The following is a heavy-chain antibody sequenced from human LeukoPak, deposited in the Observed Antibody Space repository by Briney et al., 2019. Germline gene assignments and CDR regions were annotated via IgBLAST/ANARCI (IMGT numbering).Heavy chain of an antibody. CDR2: ISGSGGST. V-gene: IGHV3-23*01. J-gene: IGHJ4*02. CDR3: ARDMSYYDSTSDY. Sequence: GGSLRLSCAASGFTVSNNYMSWVRQAPGKGLEWVSVISGSGGSTYYADSVKGRFTISRDNSKNTLYLQMNSLRAEDTAVYYCARDMSYYDSTSDYWGQGTLVTVSS. D-gene: IGHD3-22*01. CDR1: GFTVSNNY.